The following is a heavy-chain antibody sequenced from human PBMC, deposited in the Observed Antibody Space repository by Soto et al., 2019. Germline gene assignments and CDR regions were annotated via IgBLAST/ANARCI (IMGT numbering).Heavy chain of an antibody. CDR3: ARGRRQQLTYGMDV. J-gene: IGHJ6*02. V-gene: IGHV4-34*01. D-gene: IGHD6-13*01. Sequence: SETLSLTCAVYGGSFSGYYWSWIRQPPGKGLEWIGEINHSGSTNYNPSLKSRVTISVDTSKNQFSLKLSSVTAADTAVYYCARGRRQQLTYGMDVWGQGTTVTVSS. CDR1: GGSFSGYY. CDR2: INHSGST.